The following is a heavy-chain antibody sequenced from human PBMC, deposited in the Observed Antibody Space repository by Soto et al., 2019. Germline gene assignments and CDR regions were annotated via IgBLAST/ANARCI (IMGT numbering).Heavy chain of an antibody. CDR2: ISSSSSTI. Sequence: DVQVVESGGGLVQPGGSLRLSCAASGFTFSSYSMNWVRQAPGKGLEWVSYISSSSSTIFYADSVRGRFTISRDNAKNSLYLRMNSLRDDDTAVYYCARESSPGLFDYWGQGTLVTVSS. CDR1: GFTFSSYS. J-gene: IGHJ4*02. D-gene: IGHD6-6*01. V-gene: IGHV3-48*02. CDR3: ARESSPGLFDY.